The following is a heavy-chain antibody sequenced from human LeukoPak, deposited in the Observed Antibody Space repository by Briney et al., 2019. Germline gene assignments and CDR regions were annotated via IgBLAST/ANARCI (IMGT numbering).Heavy chain of an antibody. V-gene: IGHV3-7*04. CDR2: IKGDESEI. CDR3: ARDVS. Sequence: GGSLRLSCAASGFAFSSYWMRRVRQAPGKGLEWGAAIKGDESEIYYVDSVKGRFTIYRENTKNSLYLQMNNLRAEDTAVFYCARDVSWGQGTLVTVSS. J-gene: IGHJ5*02. D-gene: IGHD5/OR15-5a*01. CDR1: GFAFSSYW.